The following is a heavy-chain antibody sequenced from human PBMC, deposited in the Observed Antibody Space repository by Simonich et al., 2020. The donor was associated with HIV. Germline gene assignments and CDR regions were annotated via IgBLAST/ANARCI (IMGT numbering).Heavy chain of an antibody. Sequence: QVQLQQWGAGLLKPSETLSLTCAVDGGSFSGYYWSWFRQPPGKGLEWIGEINHSGSTDNNPSLKSGVTISVDTSKTQFSLKLSSVTAADTAVYYCARGFYQRLYYFDYWGQGTLVTVSS. CDR2: INHSGST. J-gene: IGHJ4*02. CDR1: GGSFSGYY. V-gene: IGHV4-34*01. CDR3: ARGFYQRLYYFDY. D-gene: IGHD2-2*01.